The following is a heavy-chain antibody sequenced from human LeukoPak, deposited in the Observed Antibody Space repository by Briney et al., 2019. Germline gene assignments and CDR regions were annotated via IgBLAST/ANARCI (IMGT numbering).Heavy chain of an antibody. Sequence: KTGGSLRLSCAASGFPFSSYSLNWVRQAPGKGLEWVSSISSSSSYTYYAESVKGRFTISRDNAKNSLYLQMNSLRAEDTAVYYCARARTGWGYCYGMDVWGQGTTVTVSS. CDR2: ISSSSSYT. J-gene: IGHJ6*02. CDR3: ARARTGWGYCYGMDV. D-gene: IGHD3/OR15-3a*01. V-gene: IGHV3-21*01. CDR1: GFPFSSYS.